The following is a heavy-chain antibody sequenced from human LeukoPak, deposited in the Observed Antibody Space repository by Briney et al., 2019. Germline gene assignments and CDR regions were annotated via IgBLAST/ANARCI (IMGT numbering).Heavy chain of an antibody. J-gene: IGHJ4*02. CDR1: GFTFSNAW. D-gene: IGHD1-26*01. CDR2: IKTKTDGGTT. Sequence: GGSLRLSCAVSGFTFSNAWMSWVRQAPGKGLEWVGRIKTKTDGGTTDYAAPVKGRFTISRDDSKDTLYLQMNSLKTEDTAVYYCTTAIRWELTTDYWGQGTLVTVSS. CDR3: TTAIRWELTTDY. V-gene: IGHV3-15*01.